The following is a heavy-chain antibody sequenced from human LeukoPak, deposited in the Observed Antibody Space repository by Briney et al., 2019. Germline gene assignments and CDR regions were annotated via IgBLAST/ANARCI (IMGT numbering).Heavy chain of an antibody. CDR1: GYTFTSYY. CDR2: INPSGGST. J-gene: IGHJ4*02. V-gene: IGHV1-46*01. Sequence: EASVKVSCKASGYTFTSYYMHWVRQAPGQGLEWMGIINPSGGSTSYAQKFQGRVTMTRDTSTSTVYMELSNLRSEDTAVYYCARDYDPYYYDSSGSSYFDYWGQGTLVTVSS. CDR3: ARDYDPYYYDSSGSSYFDY. D-gene: IGHD3-22*01.